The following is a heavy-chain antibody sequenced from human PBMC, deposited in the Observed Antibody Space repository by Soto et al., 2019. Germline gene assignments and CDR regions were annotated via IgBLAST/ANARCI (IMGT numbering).Heavy chain of an antibody. CDR3: ARGYTFPFDP. D-gene: IGHD1-26*01. Sequence: ASVKVSCKTSGGTFSNDIITWVRQAPGQRLEWMGWINAGNGNTKYSQKFQGRVTITRDTSASTAYMELSSLRSEDTAVYYCARGYTFPFDPWGQGTLVTVSS. CDR1: GGTFSNDI. J-gene: IGHJ5*02. CDR2: INAGNGNT. V-gene: IGHV1-3*01.